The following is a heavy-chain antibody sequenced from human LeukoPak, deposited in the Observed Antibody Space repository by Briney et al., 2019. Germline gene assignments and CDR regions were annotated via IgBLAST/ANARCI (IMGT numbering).Heavy chain of an antibody. J-gene: IGHJ4*02. CDR1: GFTFSDYG. V-gene: IGHV3-30*18. CDR2: IANDGRDK. D-gene: IGHD6-13*01. Sequence: GGSLRLSCAASGFTFSDYGMHWVRQAPGKGPEWVAVIANDGRDKKYADSVRGRFTISRDNSKNTVYLQMNSLRAEGTAVFYCVKDMKIKAAGYYFDYWGQGTLVTVSS. CDR3: VKDMKIKAAGYYFDY.